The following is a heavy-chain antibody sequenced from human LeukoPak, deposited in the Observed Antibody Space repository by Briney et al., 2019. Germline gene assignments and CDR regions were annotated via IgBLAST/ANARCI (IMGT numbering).Heavy chain of an antibody. D-gene: IGHD4-23*01. V-gene: IGHV4-59*01. J-gene: IGHJ3*02. CDR3: ASDFENYGGNSGADFDI. CDR1: GGSIHSYY. Sequence: PSATLSLPCPVSGGSIHSYYWSWVRQSPGKGLEWIGYIYYSGSTNYNPSLKSRVTISVDTSKNQFSLKLSSETAADTAVYYCASDFENYGGNSGADFDIWGQGTMVTVSS. CDR2: IYYSGST.